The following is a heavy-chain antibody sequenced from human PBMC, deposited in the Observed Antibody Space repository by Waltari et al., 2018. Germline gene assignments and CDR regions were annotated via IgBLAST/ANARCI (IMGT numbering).Heavy chain of an antibody. V-gene: IGHV3-21*01. D-gene: IGHD5-18*01. CDR2: ISSSSSYI. J-gene: IGHJ6*02. CDR1: GFTFSSYS. Sequence: EVQLVESGGGLVKPGGSLRLSCAASGFTFSSYSMNWVRQAPGKGLEWVSSISSSSSYIYYADSVKVRFTISRDNAKNSLYLQMNSLRAEDTAVYYCARDGYKYGYYYGMDVWGQGTTVTVSS. CDR3: ARDGYKYGYYYGMDV.